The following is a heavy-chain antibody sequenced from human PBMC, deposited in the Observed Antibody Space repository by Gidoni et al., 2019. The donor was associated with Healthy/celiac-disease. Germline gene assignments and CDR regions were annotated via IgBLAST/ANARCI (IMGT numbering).Heavy chain of an antibody. J-gene: IGHJ5*02. CDR1: GFSFSSYA. CDR2: ISGSGGST. D-gene: IGHD3-10*01. CDR3: AKDRYYGSGSYYNVGWFDP. Sequence: EVQLLESGGGLVQPGGSLRLSCAASGFSFSSYAMSWVRQGPGKGLEWVSAISGSGGSTYYADAVKGRFTISRDNSKNTLYLQMNSLRAEDTAVYYCAKDRYYGSGSYYNVGWFDPWGQGTLVTVSS. V-gene: IGHV3-23*01.